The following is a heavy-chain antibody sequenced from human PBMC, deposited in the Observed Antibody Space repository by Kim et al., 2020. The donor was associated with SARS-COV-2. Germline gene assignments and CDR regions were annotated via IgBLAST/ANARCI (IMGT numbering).Heavy chain of an antibody. Sequence: GGSLRLSCAASGFSFSDFYMDWVRQAPGEGLEWIGLIKTRPERYTTEYGASVQGRFTISRDDSTNSLYLQMNSLRTEDTAVYYCARDINGSPDYCGQGTLVTVSS. CDR2: IKTRPERYTT. V-gene: IGHV3-72*01. CDR1: GFSFSDFY. J-gene: IGHJ4*02. D-gene: IGHD1-26*01. CDR3: ARDINGSPDY.